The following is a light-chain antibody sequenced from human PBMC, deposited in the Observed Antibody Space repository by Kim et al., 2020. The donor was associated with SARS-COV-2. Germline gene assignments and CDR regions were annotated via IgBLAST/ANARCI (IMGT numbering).Light chain of an antibody. CDR3: QEYYSTPYT. Sequence: SANINCKSSQSLLYRANRKNYFAWFQQKPGPPPKLLIRWASPRESGVPDVFSVGGSETDFTLTINSLHAEDVAVYYCQEYYSTPYTFGQETKLEI. CDR2: WAS. CDR1: QSLLYRANRKNY. J-gene: IGKJ2*01. V-gene: IGKV4-1*01.